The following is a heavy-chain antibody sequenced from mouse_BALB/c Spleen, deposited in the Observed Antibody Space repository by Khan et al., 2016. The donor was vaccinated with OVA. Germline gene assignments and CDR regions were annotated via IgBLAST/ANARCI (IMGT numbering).Heavy chain of an antibody. Sequence: QVQLQQSGGEVVRPGTSVKIPCKASGYTFTNYWLGWVKQRPGHGLEWIGDIYPGGDYTNYNEKFKGKATLTVDTSSSTANMQLSSLTSEDSAVFVCTRWATWYFDVWGAGTTVTVSS. J-gene: IGHJ1*01. CDR3: TRWATWYFDV. V-gene: IGHV1-63*02. CDR2: IYPGGDYT. D-gene: IGHD3-1*01. CDR1: GYTFTNYW.